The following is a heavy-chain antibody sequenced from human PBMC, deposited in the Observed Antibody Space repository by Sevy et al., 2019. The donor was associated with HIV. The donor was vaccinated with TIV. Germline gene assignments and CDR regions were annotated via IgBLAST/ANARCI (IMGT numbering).Heavy chain of an antibody. J-gene: IGHJ4*02. Sequence: GGSLRLSCAASGFTFSNAWMSWVRQAPGKGLEWVAIIWSDGAYQYHGDSVKGRFTISRDNSKNTLYLQMNNVRVEDTAVYYCARGGYYYDNAAYYALDSWGQGTLVTVSS. D-gene: IGHD3-22*01. CDR1: GFTFSNAW. CDR3: ARGGYYYDNAAYYALDS. V-gene: IGHV3-33*08. CDR2: IWSDGAYQ.